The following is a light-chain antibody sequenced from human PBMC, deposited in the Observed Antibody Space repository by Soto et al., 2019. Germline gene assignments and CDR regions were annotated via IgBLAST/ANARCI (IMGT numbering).Light chain of an antibody. J-gene: IGKJ5*01. V-gene: IGKV3-20*01. Sequence: EIVMTQSPATLSVSPGERATLSCRASQSVSSNLAWYQQKPGQAPRLLIYGAYSGATGIPDRFSGSGSGTDFTLTISRLEPEDFAVYYCKQYGSSPFTFGQGTRLEIK. CDR3: KQYGSSPFT. CDR1: QSVSSN. CDR2: GAY.